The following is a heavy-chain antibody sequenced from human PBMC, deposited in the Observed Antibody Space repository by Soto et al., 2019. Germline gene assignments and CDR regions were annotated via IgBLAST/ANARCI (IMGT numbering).Heavy chain of an antibody. CDR1: GYTFTSYG. CDR3: ARDWTYYYGSGSPSHPHYFDY. J-gene: IGHJ4*02. Sequence: GASVKVSCKASGYTFTSYGISWVRQAPGQGLEWMGWISAYNGNTNYAQKLQGRVTMTTDTSTSTAYMELRSLRSDDTAVYYCARDWTYYYGSGSPSHPHYFDYWGQGTLVTVSS. CDR2: ISAYNGNT. V-gene: IGHV1-18*01. D-gene: IGHD3-10*01.